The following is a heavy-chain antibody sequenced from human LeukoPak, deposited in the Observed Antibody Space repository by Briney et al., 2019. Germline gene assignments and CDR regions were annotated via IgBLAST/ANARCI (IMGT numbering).Heavy chain of an antibody. CDR2: ISAYNGNT. J-gene: IGHJ4*02. CDR1: GYTFTSYG. V-gene: IGHV1-18*01. CDR3: ARVLSGSYYTYFDY. D-gene: IGHD1-26*01. Sequence: ASVKVSCKASGYTFTSYGISWVRQAPGQGLEWMGWISAYNGNTNYAQKLQGRVTMTTDTSTSTAYMELRSLRSDDTAVYYCARVLSGSYYTYFDYWGQGTLVTVSS.